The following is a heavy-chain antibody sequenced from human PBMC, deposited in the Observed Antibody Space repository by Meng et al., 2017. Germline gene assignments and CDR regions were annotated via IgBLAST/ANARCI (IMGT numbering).Heavy chain of an antibody. CDR1: GGSFSGYY. CDR3: ARRGIAARPFYY. J-gene: IGHJ4*02. CDR2: INHSGST. V-gene: IGHV4-34*01. D-gene: IGHD6-6*01. Sequence: QVPLQQWGVGLLKPSETLSLTCAVYGGSFSGYYWSWIRQPPGKGLEWIGEINHSGSTNYNPSLKSRVTISVDTSKNQFSLKLSSVTAADTAVYYCARRGIAARPFYYWGQGTLVTVSS.